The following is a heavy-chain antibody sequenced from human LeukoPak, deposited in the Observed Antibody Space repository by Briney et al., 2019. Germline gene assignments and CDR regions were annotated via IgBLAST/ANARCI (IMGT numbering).Heavy chain of an antibody. CDR1: GGSISSYY. Sequence: PSETLSLTCTVSGGSISSYYWSWIRQPPGKGLEWIGYIYHSGSTKYNPSLKSRVTISVDTSKNQFSLKMSSVTAADTAVYYCARDGYSGNDGLWGQGTLVTVSS. D-gene: IGHD5-12*01. CDR2: IYHSGST. V-gene: IGHV4-59*01. J-gene: IGHJ4*02. CDR3: ARDGYSGNDGL.